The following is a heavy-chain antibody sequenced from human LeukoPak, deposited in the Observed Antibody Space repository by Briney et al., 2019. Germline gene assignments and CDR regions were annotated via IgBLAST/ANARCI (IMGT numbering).Heavy chain of an antibody. CDR2: LKSKTDGRTT. CDR3: TTDLLYSSSWDEFADQRSFDY. Sequence: GGSLRLYCAASGFTFNNAWMMCLPHAPGEGREWGGRLKSKTDGRTTDYAAPVKGRFTISRDDSKNTLYLQMNSLKTEDTAVYYCTTDLLYSSSWDEFADQRSFDYWGQGTLVTVSS. D-gene: IGHD6-13*01. J-gene: IGHJ4*02. V-gene: IGHV3-15*01. CDR1: GFTFNNAW.